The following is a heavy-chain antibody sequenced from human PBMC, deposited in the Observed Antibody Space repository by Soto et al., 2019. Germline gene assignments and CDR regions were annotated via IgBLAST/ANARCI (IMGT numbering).Heavy chain of an antibody. J-gene: IGHJ4*02. CDR3: ARVRGYSYGYGLFDY. D-gene: IGHD5-18*01. V-gene: IGHV4-59*01. Sequence: SETLSLTCTVSGGSISNYYWTWIRQPPGKGLQWIGYIYYSGSTNYNPSLKSRVTISVDTSKNQFSLKLSSVTASDTAVYYCARVRGYSYGYGLFDYWGQGTLVTVSS. CDR1: GGSISNYY. CDR2: IYYSGST.